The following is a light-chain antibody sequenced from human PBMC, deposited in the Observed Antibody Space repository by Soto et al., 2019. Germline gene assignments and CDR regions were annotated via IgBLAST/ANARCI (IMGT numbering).Light chain of an antibody. CDR2: AAS. CDR1: QGILDY. CDR3: QKYNTAPQT. V-gene: IGKV1-27*01. Sequence: DIQMTQSPSFLSASVGDRVTITCRASQGILDYVAWFQQKPGKAPNLLIYAASTLQSGVPSRFSGSGSRTDFTLTISSLQPEDVATYYCQKYNTAPQTFGQGTKVEIK. J-gene: IGKJ1*01.